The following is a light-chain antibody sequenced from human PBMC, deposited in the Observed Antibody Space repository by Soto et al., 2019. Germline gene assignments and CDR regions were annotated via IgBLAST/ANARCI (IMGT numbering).Light chain of an antibody. Sequence: QSVLTQPASVSGSPGQSITISCTGTSSDVGAYNYVSWYHQHPGKAPKLMIYDVNIRPSGVSNRFSGSKSGNTASLTISGRQAEDEADYYCTSWTTSTTMKFGGGTKLTVL. J-gene: IGLJ2*01. V-gene: IGLV2-14*01. CDR1: SSDVGAYNY. CDR3: TSWTTSTTMK. CDR2: DVN.